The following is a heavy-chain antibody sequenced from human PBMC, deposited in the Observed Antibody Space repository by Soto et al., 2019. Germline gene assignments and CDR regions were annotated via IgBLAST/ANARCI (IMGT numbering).Heavy chain of an antibody. CDR2: IYYSGST. D-gene: IGHD3-16*01. CDR3: AREWGGTPLHGGALGY. Sequence: SETLSLTCTVSGGSISSYYWSWIRQPPGKGLEWIGYIYYSGSTNYNPSLKSRVTISVDTSKNQFSLKLSSVTAADTAVYYCAREWGGTPLHGGALGYWGQGTLVTVSS. CDR1: GGSISSYY. V-gene: IGHV4-59*01. J-gene: IGHJ4*02.